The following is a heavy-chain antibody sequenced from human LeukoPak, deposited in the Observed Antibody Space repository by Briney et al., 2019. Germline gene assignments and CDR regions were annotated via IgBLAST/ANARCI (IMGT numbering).Heavy chain of an antibody. CDR2: INHSGGT. CDR1: GGSFSGYY. D-gene: IGHD1-26*01. V-gene: IGHV4-34*01. J-gene: IGHJ3*02. CDR3: ARGAQVGATDAFDI. Sequence: SETLSLTCAVYGGSFSGYYWSWIRQPPGKGLEWIGEINHSGGTNYNPSLKSRVTISVDTSKNQFSLKLSSVTAADTAVYYCARGAQVGATDAFDIWGQGTLVTVSS.